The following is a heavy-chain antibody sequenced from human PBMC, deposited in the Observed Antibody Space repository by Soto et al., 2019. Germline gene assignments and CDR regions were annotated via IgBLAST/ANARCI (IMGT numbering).Heavy chain of an antibody. CDR3: TRDRDEILTGYHDY. Sequence: GSLRLSCAASGFSFTHFALHWVRRAPGKGLEWVALISYDGSEKYYTDSVKGRFTISRDNSKNTLYLQMNSLRAEDTAVYFCTRDRDEILTGYHDYWGQGTLVTVSS. CDR1: GFSFTHFA. V-gene: IGHV3-30-3*01. J-gene: IGHJ4*02. CDR2: ISYDGSEK. D-gene: IGHD3-9*01.